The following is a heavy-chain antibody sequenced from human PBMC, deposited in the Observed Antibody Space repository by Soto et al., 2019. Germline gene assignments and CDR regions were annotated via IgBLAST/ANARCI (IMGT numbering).Heavy chain of an antibody. J-gene: IGHJ5*02. CDR2: INDDGSST. CDR3: AREVIAATGTIRWFDP. Sequence: SGGSLRLSCAASGFTFSRHWMHWVRQTPGKGPVWVSRINDDGSSTKYADSVKGRFTIARDNAKNTVFLQMSSLGAEDTAVYYCAREVIAATGTIRWFDPWGQGTLVTVSS. D-gene: IGHD6-25*01. V-gene: IGHV3-74*03. CDR1: GFTFSRHW.